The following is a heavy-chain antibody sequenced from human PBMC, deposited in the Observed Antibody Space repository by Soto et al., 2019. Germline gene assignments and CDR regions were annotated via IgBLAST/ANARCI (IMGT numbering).Heavy chain of an antibody. Sequence: AETLSLTCTVSGGSISSYYWSWIRQPPGKGLEWIGYIYYSGSTNYNPSLKSRVTISVDTSKNQFSLKLSSVTAADTAVYYCAREAVAVYNWFDPWGQGTLVTVSS. D-gene: IGHD6-19*01. CDR3: AREAVAVYNWFDP. CDR1: GGSISSYY. CDR2: IYYSGST. J-gene: IGHJ5*02. V-gene: IGHV4-59*01.